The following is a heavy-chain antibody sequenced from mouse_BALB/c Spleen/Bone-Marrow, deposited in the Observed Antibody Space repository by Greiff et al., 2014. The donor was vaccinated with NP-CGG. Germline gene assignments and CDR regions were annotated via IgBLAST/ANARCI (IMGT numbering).Heavy chain of an antibody. V-gene: IGHV2-6-5*01. Sequence: VQLQQSGPGLVAPSQSLSITCTVSGFSLTDYGVSWIRQPPGKGLEWLGVIWGGGITYYNSTLKSRLSISKDNSKSQVFLKMNGLQTDDTAMYYCAKHDTTVVLDYWGQGTTLTVSS. J-gene: IGHJ2*01. CDR3: AKHDTTVVLDY. D-gene: IGHD1-1*01. CDR1: GFSLTDYG. CDR2: IWGGGIT.